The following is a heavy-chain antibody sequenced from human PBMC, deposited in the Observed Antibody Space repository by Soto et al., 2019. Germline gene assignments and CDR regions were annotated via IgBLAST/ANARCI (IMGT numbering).Heavy chain of an antibody. D-gene: IGHD1-26*01. V-gene: IGHV3-30-3*01. J-gene: IGHJ4*02. CDR2: ISYDGSNK. CDR3: ERAGLVGATDY. Sequence: GGSLRLSCAASGFTFSSYAMHWVRQAPGKGLEWVAVISYDGSNKYYADSVKGRFTISRDNSKNTLYLQMNSLRAEDTAVYYCERAGLVGATDYWGQGDLVTGSS. CDR1: GFTFSSYA.